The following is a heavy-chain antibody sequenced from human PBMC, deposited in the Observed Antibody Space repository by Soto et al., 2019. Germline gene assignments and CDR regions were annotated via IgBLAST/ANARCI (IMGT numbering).Heavy chain of an antibody. V-gene: IGHV3-48*03. CDR2: FSRTDNTV. CDR1: GFMISDYA. CDR3: ARETRGSHHTFDY. D-gene: IGHD6-25*01. J-gene: IGHJ4*02. Sequence: GRSLSLSCAASGFMISDYAMDWVRQAPGERLEWGSYFSRTDNTVQYADSVKGRFIISREKVANSLYLQMHSLTAEDTCIYYCARETRGSHHTFDYWGPG.